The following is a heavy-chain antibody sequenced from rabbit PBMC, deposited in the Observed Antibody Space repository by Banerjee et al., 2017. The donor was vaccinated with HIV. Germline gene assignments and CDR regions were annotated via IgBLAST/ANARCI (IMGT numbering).Heavy chain of an antibody. CDR2: IYVDSSGTT. J-gene: IGHJ4*01. V-gene: IGHV1S40*01. CDR3: ARAYVTTSAEYNL. Sequence: QSLEESGGDLVKPGASLTLTCTASGFSFSSSYYMCWVRQAPGKGLEWIGCIYVDSSGTTWYASGAKGRFTISKTSSTTVTLQMTSLTAADTATYFCARAYVTTSAEYNLWGPGTLVTVS. CDR1: GFSFSSSYY. D-gene: IGHD1-1*01.